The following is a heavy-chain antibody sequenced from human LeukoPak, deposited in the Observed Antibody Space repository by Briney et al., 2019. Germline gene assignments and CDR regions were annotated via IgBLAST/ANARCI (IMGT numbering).Heavy chain of an antibody. CDR3: ARPQRRDAFDI. CDR1: GYTFTSYD. Sequence: ASVKVSCKASGYTFTSYDINWVRQAIGQGLEWMGWMNPNSGNTGYAQKFQGGVTMTRNTSISTAYMELSSLRSEDTAVYYCARPQRRDAFDIWGQGTMVTVSS. V-gene: IGHV1-8*01. CDR2: MNPNSGNT. J-gene: IGHJ3*02.